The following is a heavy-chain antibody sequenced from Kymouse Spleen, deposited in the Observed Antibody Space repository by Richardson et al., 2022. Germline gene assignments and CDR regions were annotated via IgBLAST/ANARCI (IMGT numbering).Heavy chain of an antibody. D-gene: IGHD3-9*01. CDR2: IRSKANSYAT. J-gene: IGHJ5*02. CDR1: GFTFSGSA. V-gene: IGHV3-73*02. CDR3: TRGYYDILTGLGWFDP. Sequence: EVQLVESGGGLVQPGGSLKLSCAASGFTFSGSAMHWVRQASGKGLEWVGRIRSKANSYATAYAASVKGRFTISRDDSKNTAYLQMNSLKTEDTAVYYCTRGYYDILTGLGWFDPWGQGTLVTVSS.